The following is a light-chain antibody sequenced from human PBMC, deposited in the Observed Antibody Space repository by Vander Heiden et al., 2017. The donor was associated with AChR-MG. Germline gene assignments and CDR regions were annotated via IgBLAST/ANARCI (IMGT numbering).Light chain of an antibody. CDR2: GAS. J-gene: IGKJ1*01. Sequence: EIVMTQSPATLSVSPGERVTLSCRASQTVSINLAWFQQKPGQAPRLLIYGASTRATSIPARFSGSGFGTEFTLTISSLQSEDFAVYYCQQYNNWPPKTFGQGTKVEIK. CDR1: QTVSIN. CDR3: QQYNNWPPKT. V-gene: IGKV3-15*01.